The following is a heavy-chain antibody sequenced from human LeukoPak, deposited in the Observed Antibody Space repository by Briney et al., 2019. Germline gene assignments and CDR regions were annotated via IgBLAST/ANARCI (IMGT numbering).Heavy chain of an antibody. J-gene: IGHJ4*01. Sequence: GGSLRLSCATSGFTLSSYSMNWVRQAPGKGLEWISYISSGSTTIYYADSVKGRFTISRHIAKNSLYLQINSLRDEDTAVYYCARDVEQWLVRVYYIDYWGQGTLVTVSS. D-gene: IGHD6-19*01. CDR3: ARDVEQWLVRVYYIDY. CDR1: GFTLSSYS. CDR2: ISSGSTTI. V-gene: IGHV3-48*02.